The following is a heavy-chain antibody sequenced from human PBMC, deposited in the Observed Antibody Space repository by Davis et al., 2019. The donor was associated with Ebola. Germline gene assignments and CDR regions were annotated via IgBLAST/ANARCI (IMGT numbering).Heavy chain of an antibody. V-gene: IGHV3-21*01. D-gene: IGHD1-14*01. CDR1: GFTFSSYS. CDR3: ARESGTTFDY. CDR2: ISSSSSYI. Sequence: GGSLRLSCTASGFTFSSYSMNWVRQAPGKGLEWVSSISSSSSYIYYADSVKGRFTISRDNAKNSLYLQMNSLRAEDTAVYYCARESGTTFDYWGQGTLVTVSS. J-gene: IGHJ4*02.